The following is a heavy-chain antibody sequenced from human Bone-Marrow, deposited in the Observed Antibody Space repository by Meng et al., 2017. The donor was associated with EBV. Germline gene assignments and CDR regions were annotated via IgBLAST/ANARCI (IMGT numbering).Heavy chain of an antibody. Sequence: QCQLVKSGGEVQKPGASVRVSCKTSGYTFSSFTLNWVRQVPGQGFEWVGWIHGYSANTHYAQKFHGRVNMSTDTSTDTSYMELKNLRPDDTAIYYCVRFSNYVLDHWGQGTLVTVSS. V-gene: IGHV1-18*01. CDR3: VRFSNYVLDH. J-gene: IGHJ4*02. D-gene: IGHD3-10*01. CDR2: IHGYSANT. CDR1: GYTFSSFT.